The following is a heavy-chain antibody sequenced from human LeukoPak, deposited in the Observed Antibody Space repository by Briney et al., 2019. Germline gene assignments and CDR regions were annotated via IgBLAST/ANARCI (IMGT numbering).Heavy chain of an antibody. Sequence: PGGSLRLSCEDSGFTFRSYEMNWVRQAPGKGLEWIAYLSSSGSAFSYADSVKGRFTIARDNAKNSVYLEMNSLRADDTAVYYCARDLGGNYYKGFDYWGQGTLVTVSS. CDR1: GFTFRSYE. V-gene: IGHV3-48*03. CDR3: ARDLGGNYYKGFDY. CDR2: LSSSGSAF. D-gene: IGHD1-26*01. J-gene: IGHJ4*02.